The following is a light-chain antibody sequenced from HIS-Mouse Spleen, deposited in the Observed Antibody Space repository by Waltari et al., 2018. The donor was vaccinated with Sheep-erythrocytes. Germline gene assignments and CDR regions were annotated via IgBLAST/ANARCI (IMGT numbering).Light chain of an antibody. CDR2: AAS. CDR3: LQDYNYPYT. V-gene: IGKV1-6*01. Sequence: IQLIQSPSFLSASVGDRVTITCRASQGISSYLDWYQQKPGKAPKLLIYAASSLQSGVPSRFSGSGSGTDFTLTISSLQPEDFATYYCLQDYNYPYTFGQGTKLEIK. J-gene: IGKJ2*01. CDR1: QGISSY.